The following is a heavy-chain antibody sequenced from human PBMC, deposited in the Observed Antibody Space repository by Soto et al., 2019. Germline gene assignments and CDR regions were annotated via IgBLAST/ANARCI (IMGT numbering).Heavy chain of an antibody. Sequence: SVKVSCKASGGTFSSYAISWVRQAPGQGLEWMGGIIPIFGTANYAQKFQGRVTITADESTSTAYMELSSLGSEDTAVYYCARQDTAMVTFDYWGQGTLVTVSS. CDR1: GGTFSSYA. J-gene: IGHJ4*02. CDR2: IIPIFGTA. CDR3: ARQDTAMVTFDY. V-gene: IGHV1-69*13. D-gene: IGHD5-18*01.